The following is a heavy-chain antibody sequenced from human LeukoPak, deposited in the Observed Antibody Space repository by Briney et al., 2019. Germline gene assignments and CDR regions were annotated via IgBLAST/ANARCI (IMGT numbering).Heavy chain of an antibody. D-gene: IGHD5-18*01. Sequence: GSLRLSCAASGFTFSDYYMSWIRQPPGKELEWIGYIYYSGSTNYNLSLKSRVTISVDTSKNQFSLKLSSVTAADTAVYYCAGGYSYGYRADAFDIWGQGTMVTVSS. CDR3: AGGYSYGYRADAFDI. J-gene: IGHJ3*02. CDR2: IYYSGST. CDR1: GFTFSDYY. V-gene: IGHV4-59*08.